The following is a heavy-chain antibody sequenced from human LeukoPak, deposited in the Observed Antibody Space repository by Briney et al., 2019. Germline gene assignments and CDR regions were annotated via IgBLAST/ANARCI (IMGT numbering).Heavy chain of an antibody. Sequence: SVKVSCKASGGTFSSYAISWVRQAPGQGLEWMGGIIPIFGTANYAQKFQGRVTITTDESTSTAYMELSSLRSEDTAVYYCARVYDSSGCYIEYFDYWGQGTLVTVSS. CDR2: IIPIFGTA. V-gene: IGHV1-69*05. CDR3: ARVYDSSGCYIEYFDY. J-gene: IGHJ4*02. CDR1: GGTFSSYA. D-gene: IGHD3-22*01.